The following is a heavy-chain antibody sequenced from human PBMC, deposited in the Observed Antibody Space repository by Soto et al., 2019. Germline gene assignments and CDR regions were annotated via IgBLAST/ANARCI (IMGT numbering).Heavy chain of an antibody. CDR1: GCNFRSYA. CDR2: ISGSGGST. CDR3: AKSGGYVLGWYFDL. D-gene: IGHD5-12*01. V-gene: IGHV3-23*01. J-gene: IGHJ2*01. Sequence: PGGSKRLSSAASGCNFRSYAMSWVRKAPGKGLEWVSAISGSGGSTYYADSVKGRFTISRDNSKNTLYLQMNSLRAEDTAVYYCAKSGGYVLGWYFDLWGRGTLVTVSS.